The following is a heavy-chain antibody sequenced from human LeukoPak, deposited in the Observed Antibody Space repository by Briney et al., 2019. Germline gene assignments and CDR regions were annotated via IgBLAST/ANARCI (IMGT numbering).Heavy chain of an antibody. Sequence: PSETLSLTCAVYGGSFSGYYWSWIRQPPGKGLEWIGEINHSGSTNYNPSLKSRVTISVDTSKNQFSLRVASVTAADTAVYYCARRTYSYGFRFDPWGQGTLVTVSS. V-gene: IGHV4-34*01. CDR3: ARRTYSYGFRFDP. D-gene: IGHD3-16*02. J-gene: IGHJ5*02. CDR2: INHSGST. CDR1: GGSFSGYY.